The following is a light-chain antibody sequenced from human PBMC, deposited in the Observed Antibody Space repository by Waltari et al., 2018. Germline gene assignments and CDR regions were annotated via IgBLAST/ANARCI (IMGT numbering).Light chain of an antibody. CDR3: QQYNDWALT. V-gene: IGKV3-15*01. Sequence: EIVMTKYPDTLSVSPGERATITCRTSQSISSNKAWYQQKTGQAPRVLIYVASTRGTGIPSRFSGSGSVTEFTLTSSSLQSEDFAFYYCQQYNDWALTFGEGTKVEVK. J-gene: IGKJ1*01. CDR1: QSISSN. CDR2: VAS.